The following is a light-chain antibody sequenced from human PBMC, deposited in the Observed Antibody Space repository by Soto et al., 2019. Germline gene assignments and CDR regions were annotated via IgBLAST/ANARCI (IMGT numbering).Light chain of an antibody. V-gene: IGKV1-39*01. Sequence: DIHLTQSPSSLSASVGDRVTLSCRAGHNIRTSMNWYQQKPGKAPKLLIYDGFNLHDGVPSRFSGGGSGTDFTLTITNLHPEDFATYYCQQSYSTLSFGGGTKVES. CDR3: QQSYSTLS. CDR1: HNIRTS. J-gene: IGKJ4*01. CDR2: DGF.